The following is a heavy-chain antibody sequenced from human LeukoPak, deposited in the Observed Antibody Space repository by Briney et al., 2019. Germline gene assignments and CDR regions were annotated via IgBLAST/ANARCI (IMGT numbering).Heavy chain of an antibody. V-gene: IGHV1-18*01. J-gene: IGHJ6*02. CDR2: ISAYNGNT. D-gene: IGHD5-18*01. Sequence: ASVKVSCKASGYTFTSYGISWVRQAPGQGLERMGWISAYNGNTNYAQKLQGRVTMTTDTSTSTAYMELRSLRSDDTAVYYCARDGPYSLASYYYYGMDVWGQGTTVTVSS. CDR1: GYTFTSYG. CDR3: ARDGPYSLASYYYYGMDV.